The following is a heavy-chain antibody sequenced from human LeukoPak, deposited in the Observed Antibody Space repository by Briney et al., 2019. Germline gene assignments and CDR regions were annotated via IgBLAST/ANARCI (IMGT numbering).Heavy chain of an antibody. CDR2: IWYDGSNK. J-gene: IGHJ6*02. CDR1: GFTFSSYG. D-gene: IGHD2-2*01. V-gene: IGHV3-33*08. Sequence: GGSLRLSCAASGFTFSSYGMHWVRQAPGKGLEWVAVIWYDGSNKYYGDTEKGRFTISRDNSKNTLYLQMNSLRAEDTAVYYCARDQVTAANCDYYGMDVWGQGTTVTVSS. CDR3: ARDQVTAANCDYYGMDV.